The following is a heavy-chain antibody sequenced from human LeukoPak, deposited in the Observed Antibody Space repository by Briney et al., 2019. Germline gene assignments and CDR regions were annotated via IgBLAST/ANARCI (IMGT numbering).Heavy chain of an antibody. J-gene: IGHJ4*02. CDR1: GFTFSSYA. Sequence: GGSLRLSCAASGFTFSSYAMSWVRQAPGKGLEWVSAISGSGGSTYYADSVKSRFTISRDNSKNTLYLQMNSLRAEDTAVYYCAKGRSKSSGWAFDYWGQGTLVTVSS. CDR3: AKGRSKSSGWAFDY. CDR2: ISGSGGST. V-gene: IGHV3-23*01. D-gene: IGHD6-19*01.